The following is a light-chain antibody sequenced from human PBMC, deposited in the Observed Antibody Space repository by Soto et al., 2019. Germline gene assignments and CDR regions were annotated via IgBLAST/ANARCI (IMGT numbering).Light chain of an antibody. CDR2: EVI. CDR1: SSDVGGYNY. V-gene: IGLV2-14*01. J-gene: IGLJ2*01. CDR3: TSYRSSSAPVV. Sequence: QSALTQPASVSGSPGQSITISCTGTSSDVGGYNYVSWYQHHPGKVPKLMIYEVINRPSGVSDRFSGSKSGNTASLTISGLLPEDEGDYYCTSYRSSSAPVVFGGGTKLTVL.